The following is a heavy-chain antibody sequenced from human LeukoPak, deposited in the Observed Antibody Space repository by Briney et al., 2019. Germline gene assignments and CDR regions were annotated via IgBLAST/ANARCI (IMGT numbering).Heavy chain of an antibody. CDR2: IYSGGST. CDR1: GVSISSYY. D-gene: IGHD3-22*01. V-gene: IGHV4-4*07. CDR3: AREFYYYDSSGDNWFDP. Sequence: SETLSPTCSVSGVSISSYYWTWIRLPAGKGLEWIGRIYSGGSTNYNPSLKSRVTMSVDTSKNQFSLRLTSVTAADTAVYYCAREFYYYDSSGDNWFDPWGQGTLVTVSS. J-gene: IGHJ5*02.